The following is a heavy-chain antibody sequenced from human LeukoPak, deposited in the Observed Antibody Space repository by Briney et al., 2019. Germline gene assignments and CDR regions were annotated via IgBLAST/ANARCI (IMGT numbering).Heavy chain of an antibody. CDR3: ASTWVASTLA. CDR2: ISWDGGST. V-gene: IGHV3-43D*03. J-gene: IGHJ4*02. D-gene: IGHD2-15*01. CDR1: GFTFDDYA. Sequence: GGSLRLSCAASGFTFDDYAMHWVRQAPGKGLEWVSLISWDGGSTYYADSVKGRFTISRDNAKNSLYLQMNSLRAEDTAVYYCASTWVASTLAWGQGTLVTVSS.